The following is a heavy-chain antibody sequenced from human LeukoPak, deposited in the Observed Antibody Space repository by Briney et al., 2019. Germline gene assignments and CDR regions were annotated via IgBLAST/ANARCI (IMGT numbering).Heavy chain of an antibody. CDR1: GFTFSSYS. CDR2: ISSSSSTI. CDR3: ARDYSGYDLVIGY. V-gene: IGHV3-48*04. J-gene: IGHJ4*02. Sequence: GRSLKLSCAASGFTFSSYSMNWVRQAPGKGLEWVSYISSSSSTIYYADSVKGRFTISRDNAKNSLYLQMNSLRAEDTAVYYCARDYSGYDLVIGYWGQGTLVTVSS. D-gene: IGHD5-12*01.